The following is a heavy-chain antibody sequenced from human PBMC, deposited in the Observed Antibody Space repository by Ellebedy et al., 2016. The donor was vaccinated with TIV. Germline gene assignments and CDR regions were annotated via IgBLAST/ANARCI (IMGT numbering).Heavy chain of an antibody. D-gene: IGHD6-19*01. CDR2: IRADGSDK. J-gene: IGHJ4*02. CDR1: GFTFSSYT. Sequence: GESLKISCAASGFTFSSYTMHWVRQTPGKGLEWVAVIRADGSDKFYLDSVKGRFIVSRDNDNNSLFLQMNALRAEDTAVYYCAAGAGWLTDWWGQGTLVTVSS. V-gene: IGHV3-7*01. CDR3: AAGAGWLTDW.